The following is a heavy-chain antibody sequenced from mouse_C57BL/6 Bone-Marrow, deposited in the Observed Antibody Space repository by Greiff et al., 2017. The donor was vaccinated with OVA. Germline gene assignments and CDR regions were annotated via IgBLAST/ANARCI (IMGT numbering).Heavy chain of an antibody. V-gene: IGHV1-18*01. J-gene: IGHJ3*01. CDR3: ARSVDTTGAWFAY. CDR1: GYTFTDYN. D-gene: IGHD1-1*01. CDR2: INPNNGGT. Sequence: VQLKESGPELVKPGASVKIPCKASGYTFTDYNMDWVKQSHGKSLEWIGDINPNNGGTIYNQKFKGKATLTVDKSSSTAYMELRSLTSEDTAVYYCARSVDTTGAWFAYWGQGTLVTVSA.